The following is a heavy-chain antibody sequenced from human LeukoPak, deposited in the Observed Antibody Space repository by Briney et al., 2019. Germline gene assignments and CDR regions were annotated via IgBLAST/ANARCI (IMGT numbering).Heavy chain of an antibody. Sequence: PGGSLRLSCAASGFTFSSDWMHWVRQAPGKGLVWVSHVKSDGSSTSYADSVKGRFTISRDNDKNTLYLQMNSLRAEDTAVYYCARGDPIGRYWGQGTLVTVSS. CDR2: VKSDGSST. D-gene: IGHD1-26*01. CDR3: ARGDPIGRY. J-gene: IGHJ4*02. V-gene: IGHV3-74*01. CDR1: GFTFSSDW.